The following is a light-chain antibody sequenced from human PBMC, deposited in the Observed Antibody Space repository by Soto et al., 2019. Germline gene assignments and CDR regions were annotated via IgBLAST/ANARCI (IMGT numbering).Light chain of an antibody. CDR1: SSDVGAYNY. J-gene: IGLJ1*01. V-gene: IGLV2-14*03. CDR3: SSWTSGATDV. CDR2: DVN. Sequence: QSALTQPASVSGSPGQSITISCAGTSSDVGAYNYVSWYQHHPGKAPKLMIYDVNNRPSGDSNRFSGSKSGNTASLTISGIQAEDEADYYCSSWTSGATDVFGSGTKLTVL.